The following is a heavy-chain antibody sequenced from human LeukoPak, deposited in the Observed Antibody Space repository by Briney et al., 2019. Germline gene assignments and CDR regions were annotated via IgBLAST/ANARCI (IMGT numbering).Heavy chain of an antibody. D-gene: IGHD3-10*01. CDR2: IYYSGST. CDR1: GGSISSYY. Sequence: SETLSLTCTVSGGSISSYYWSWIRQPPGKGLEWIGYIYYSGSTNYNPSLKSRVTISVDTSKNQFSLKLSSVTAADTAVYYCARAVGGDGSGSLWGPGTLVTVSS. J-gene: IGHJ4*02. V-gene: IGHV4-59*01. CDR3: ARAVGGDGSGSL.